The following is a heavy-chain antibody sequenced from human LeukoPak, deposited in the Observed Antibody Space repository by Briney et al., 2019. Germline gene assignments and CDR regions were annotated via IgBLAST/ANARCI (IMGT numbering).Heavy chain of an antibody. D-gene: IGHD6-13*01. J-gene: IGHJ4*02. V-gene: IGHV4-31*03. CDR1: GGSISSGGYY. CDR3: ARGVYVDY. CDR2: IYYSGST. Sequence: SQTLSLTCTVSGGSISSGGYYWTWIRQHPGKGLEWIGYIYYSGSTYSSPSLKSRVTISVDTSKNQFSLKLSSVTAADTAVYYCARGVYVDYWGQGTLVTVSS.